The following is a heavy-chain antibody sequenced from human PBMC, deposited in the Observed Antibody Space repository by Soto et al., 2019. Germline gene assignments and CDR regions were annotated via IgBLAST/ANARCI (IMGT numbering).Heavy chain of an antibody. V-gene: IGHV3-21*01. J-gene: IGHJ4*02. CDR1: GFTFSSYS. Sequence: GGSLRLSCAASGFTFSSYSMNWVRQAPGKGLEWVSSISSSSSYIYYADSVKGRFTISRDNAKDSLYLQMNSLRAEDTAVYYCERDLTEIAAAGVLDFEYWGQGTLVTV. CDR3: ERDLTEIAAAGVLDFEY. D-gene: IGHD6-13*01. CDR2: ISSSSSYI.